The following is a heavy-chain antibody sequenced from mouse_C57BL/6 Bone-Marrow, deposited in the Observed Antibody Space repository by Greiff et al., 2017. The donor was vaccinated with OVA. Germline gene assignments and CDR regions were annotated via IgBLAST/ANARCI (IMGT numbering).Heavy chain of an antibody. CDR2: ISDGGSYT. Sequence: EVQLVESGGGLVKPGGSLKLSCAASGFTFSSYAMSWVRQTPEQRLEWVATISDGGSYTYYPDNVKGRFTISRDNAKNNLYLQMSHLKSEDTAMYYCARDYYSNYFSWFAYWGQGTLVTVSA. V-gene: IGHV5-4*01. CDR1: GFTFSSYA. CDR3: ARDYYSNYFSWFAY. J-gene: IGHJ3*01. D-gene: IGHD2-5*01.